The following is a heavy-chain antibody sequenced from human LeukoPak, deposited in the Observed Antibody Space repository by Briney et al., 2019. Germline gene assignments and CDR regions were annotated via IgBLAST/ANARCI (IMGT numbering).Heavy chain of an antibody. D-gene: IGHD5-12*01. CDR2: ISAYNGNT. J-gene: IGHJ4*02. V-gene: IGHV1-18*01. CDR3: ASRVATGGEADY. Sequence: ASVKVSCKASGYTFTSYGIIWVRQAPGQGLEWMGWISAYNGNTNYAQKLQGRVTMTTDTSTSTAYMELRSLRSDDTAVYYCASRVATGGEADYWGQGTLVTVSS. CDR1: GYTFTSYG.